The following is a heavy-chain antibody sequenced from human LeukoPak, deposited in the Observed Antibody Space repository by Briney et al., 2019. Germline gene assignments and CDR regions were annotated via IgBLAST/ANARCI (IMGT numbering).Heavy chain of an antibody. J-gene: IGHJ6*02. V-gene: IGHV4-59*12. CDR2: IYYSGST. D-gene: IGHD6-6*01. CDR3: ARDLSIAARRRSSYGMDV. CDR1: GGSISSYY. Sequence: SETLSLTCTVSGGSISSYYWSWIRQPPGKGLEWIGYIYYSGSTNYNPSLKSRVTISVDTSQNQFSLKLSSVTAADTAVYYCARDLSIAARRRSSYGMDVWGQGTTVTVSS.